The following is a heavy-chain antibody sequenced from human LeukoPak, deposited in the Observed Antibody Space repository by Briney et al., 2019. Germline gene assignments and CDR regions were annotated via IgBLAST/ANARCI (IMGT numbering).Heavy chain of an antibody. J-gene: IGHJ4*02. V-gene: IGHV4-4*07. D-gene: IGHD2-2*02. CDR2: IYTPGST. CDR1: GGSLSSFY. CDR3: ARDYQGYCSSTSCYSGFDY. Sequence: KPSGALSLTRTGSGGSLSSFYWSWLREPPRKGPEGVGGIYTPGSTNYNPSLKSRVTMSVDTSKNQFSLKLSSVTAADTAVYYCARDYQGYCSSTSCYSGFDYWGQGTLVTVSS.